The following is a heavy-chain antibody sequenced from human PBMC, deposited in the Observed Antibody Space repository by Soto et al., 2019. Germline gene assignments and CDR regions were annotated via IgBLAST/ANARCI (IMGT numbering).Heavy chain of an antibody. D-gene: IGHD1-1*01. CDR2: ISAHNGNT. CDR3: ARGRYGDY. Sequence: QVHLVQSGAEVKKPGASVKVSCKASGYTFTSYGNTWVRQAPGQGLEWMGWISAHNGNTDYAQKLQGRVIVTRDPSTSTAYMELRSLRSDDTAVYYCARGRYGDYWGQGALVTVSS. J-gene: IGHJ4*02. CDR1: GYTFTSYG. V-gene: IGHV1-18*01.